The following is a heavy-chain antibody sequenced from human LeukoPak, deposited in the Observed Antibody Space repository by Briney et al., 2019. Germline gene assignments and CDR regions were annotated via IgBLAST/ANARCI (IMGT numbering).Heavy chain of an antibody. Sequence: SETLSLTCAVYGGSFSGYYWSWIRQPPGKGPEWIGEINHSGSTNYNPSLKSRVTISVDTSKNQFSLKLSSVTAADTAVYYCARGPVAGFDYWGQGTLVTVSS. CDR2: INHSGST. CDR3: ARGPVAGFDY. CDR1: GGSFSGYY. J-gene: IGHJ4*02. D-gene: IGHD6-19*01. V-gene: IGHV4-34*01.